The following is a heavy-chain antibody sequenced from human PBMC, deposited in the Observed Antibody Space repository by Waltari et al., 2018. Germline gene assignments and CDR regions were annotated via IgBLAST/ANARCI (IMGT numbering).Heavy chain of an antibody. CDR3: ASGRHLFSPVREDS. Sequence: QVQLQQSGAGLLKPSETLSLTCTVYGGSFNDYYWNWIRQSPGKGLEWIGDINYKGNADYNPSLRSRVTMSVDAPKSQFSRNLRSVTAADAAVYYCASGRHLFSPVREDSWGQGTLVTVSS. CDR2: INYKGNA. V-gene: IGHV4-34*01. CDR1: GGSFNDYY. D-gene: IGHD3-9*01. J-gene: IGHJ5*02.